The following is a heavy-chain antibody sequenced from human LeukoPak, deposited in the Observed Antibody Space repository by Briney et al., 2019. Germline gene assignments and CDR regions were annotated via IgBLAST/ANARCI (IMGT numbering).Heavy chain of an antibody. Sequence: GASVKFSCKASGYTFTGYYMHWVRQAPGQGLEWMGRINPNSGGTNYAQKFQGRVTMTRDMSISTAYMELSRLRSDDTAVYYCARDVARVYNWFDPWGQGTLVTVSS. V-gene: IGHV1-2*06. J-gene: IGHJ5*02. CDR2: INPNSGGT. D-gene: IGHD5-18*01. CDR3: ARDVARVYNWFDP. CDR1: GYTFTGYY.